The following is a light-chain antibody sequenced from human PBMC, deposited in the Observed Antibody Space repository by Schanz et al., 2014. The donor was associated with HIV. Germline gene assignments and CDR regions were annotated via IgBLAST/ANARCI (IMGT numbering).Light chain of an antibody. Sequence: DIQMTQSPSTVSASVGDRVTVTCRASQSVGNGLAWFQQKPGKAPKLLLYRTSSLQSGVPSRFSGSGSGTEFTLTISSLQPDDSATYYCQQYDAYPWTFGQGTKVEIK. CDR3: QQYDAYPWT. CDR2: RTS. CDR1: QSVGNG. V-gene: IGKV1-5*03. J-gene: IGKJ1*01.